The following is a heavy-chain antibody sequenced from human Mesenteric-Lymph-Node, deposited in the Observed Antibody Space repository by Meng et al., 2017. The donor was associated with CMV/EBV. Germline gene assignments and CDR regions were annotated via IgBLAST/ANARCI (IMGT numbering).Heavy chain of an antibody. CDR1: GGSFSGYY. CDR2: INHSGST. CDR3: ARSQIAVDY. Sequence: TRALTCAGYGGSFSGYYWSWIRQPPGKGLEWIGEINHSGSTNYNTSLKSRVTISVDTSKNQFSLKLSSVTAADTAVYYCARSQIAVDYWGQGTLVTVSS. V-gene: IGHV4-34*01. D-gene: IGHD6-19*01. J-gene: IGHJ4*02.